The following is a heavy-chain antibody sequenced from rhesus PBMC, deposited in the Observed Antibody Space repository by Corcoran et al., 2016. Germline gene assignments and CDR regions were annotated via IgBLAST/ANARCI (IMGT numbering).Heavy chain of an antibody. D-gene: IGHD2-15*01. Sequence: QVKLQQWGEGLVKPSETLSLTCAVCGGSISGYYWRWIRPPPGKGLGWVWTIDGNGASTNYNPSLKNRVTISKDTSKNKFSLKLSSVTAADTAVYYCARGSIVVVLTAPDTGSLDVWGRGVLVTVSS. CDR3: ARGSIVVVLTAPDTGSLDV. CDR2: IDGNGAST. J-gene: IGHJ5-2*02. CDR1: GGSISGYY. V-gene: IGHV4-73*01.